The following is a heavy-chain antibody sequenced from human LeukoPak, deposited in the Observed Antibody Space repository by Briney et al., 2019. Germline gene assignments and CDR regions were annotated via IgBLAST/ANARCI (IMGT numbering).Heavy chain of an antibody. Sequence: LSGGSLRLSCAASGFTFSSYWMGSVRQAPGKRPDRVANIKQDGSVQYYVDSVKGRFTISRDNAKNSLYLQMNSLRAEDTAVNYCVKWVTTPYYGMDVWGQGTTVTVSS. CDR3: VKWVTTPYYGMDV. CDR2: IKQDGSVQ. CDR1: GFTFSSYW. D-gene: IGHD4-17*01. V-gene: IGHV3-7*05. J-gene: IGHJ6*02.